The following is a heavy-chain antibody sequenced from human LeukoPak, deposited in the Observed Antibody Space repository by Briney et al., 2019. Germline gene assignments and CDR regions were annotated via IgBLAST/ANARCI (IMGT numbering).Heavy chain of an antibody. Sequence: SETLSLTCAVYGGSFSGYYWSWIRQPPGKGQEWIGEINHSGSTNYNPSLKSRVTISVDTSKNQFSLKLSSVTAADTAVYYCASRAAYDILTRERQVGGKSFDYWGQGTLVTVSS. V-gene: IGHV4-34*01. CDR3: ASRAAYDILTRERQVGGKSFDY. CDR1: GGSFSGYY. J-gene: IGHJ4*02. D-gene: IGHD3-9*01. CDR2: INHSGST.